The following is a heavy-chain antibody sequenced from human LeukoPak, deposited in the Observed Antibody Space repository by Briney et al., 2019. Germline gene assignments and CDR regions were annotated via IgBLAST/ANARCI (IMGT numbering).Heavy chain of an antibody. CDR2: IIPIFGTA. D-gene: IGHD3-10*01. Sequence: ASVKVSCKASGGTFSSYAISWVRQAPGQGLEWMGGIIPIFGTANYAQKFQGRVTITTDESTSTAYMELSSLRSEDTAVYYCARNYGSGSYYPYYFDYWGQGTLVTASS. J-gene: IGHJ4*02. CDR3: ARNYGSGSYYPYYFDY. CDR1: GGTFSSYA. V-gene: IGHV1-69*05.